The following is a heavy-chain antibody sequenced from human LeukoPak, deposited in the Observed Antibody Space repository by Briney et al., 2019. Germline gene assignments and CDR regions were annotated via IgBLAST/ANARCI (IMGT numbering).Heavy chain of an antibody. V-gene: IGHV3-33*02. CDR2: IWYDGSNK. CDR3: ARDWQYMATVIYYFDY. D-gene: IGHD4-17*01. J-gene: IGHJ4*02. Sequence: GKSLRLSCAAPGFTFSSYGMHWVRQAPGKGLEWVAVIWYDGSNKYYADSAKGRFTISRDNSKNTLFLQMDSLRAEDTAVYYCARDWQYMATVIYYFDYRGQGTLVTVSS. CDR1: GFTFSSYG.